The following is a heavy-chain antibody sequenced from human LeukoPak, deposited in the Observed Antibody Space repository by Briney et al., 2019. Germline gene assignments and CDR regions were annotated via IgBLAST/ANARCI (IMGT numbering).Heavy chain of an antibody. J-gene: IGHJ4*02. CDR2: IYTSGRT. V-gene: IGHV4-61*02. Sequence: SETLSLTCTVSGGSITFGSYYWTWIRQPAGNGLEWIGRIYTSGRTFYNPSLKSRVTISMDTSMNQFSLRLNSVTAADTAVYYCARARVIPASFDDWGQGTLVTVSA. CDR1: GGSITFGSYY. CDR3: ARARVIPASFDD.